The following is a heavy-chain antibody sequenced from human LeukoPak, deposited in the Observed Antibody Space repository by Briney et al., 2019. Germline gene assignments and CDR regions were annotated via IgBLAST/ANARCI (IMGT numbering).Heavy chain of an antibody. CDR2: INSDGSST. CDR3: ARDGGWDCSSTSCYQTDY. J-gene: IGHJ4*02. Sequence: GGSLRLSCAASGFTFSSYWMHWVRQAPGKGLVWVSRINSDGSSTSYADSVKGRFTISRDNAKNTLYLQMNSLRAEDTAVYYCARDGGWDCSSTSCYQTDYWGQETLVTVSS. CDR1: GFTFSSYW. V-gene: IGHV3-74*01. D-gene: IGHD2-2*01.